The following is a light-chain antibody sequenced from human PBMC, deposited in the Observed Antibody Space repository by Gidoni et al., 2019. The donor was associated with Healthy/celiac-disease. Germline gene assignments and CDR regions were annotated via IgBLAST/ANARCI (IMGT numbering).Light chain of an antibody. CDR1: NIGSKS. V-gene: IGLV3-21*02. CDR3: QVWDSSSDLNWV. Sequence: SYVLTQTPPVSVAPGQTARLTCGGNNIGSKSVHWYQQKPGQAPVLVVYDDSDRPSGIPERFSGSNSGNTATLTISRVEAGDEANYYCQVWDSSSDLNWVFGGGTKLTVL. J-gene: IGLJ3*02. CDR2: DDS.